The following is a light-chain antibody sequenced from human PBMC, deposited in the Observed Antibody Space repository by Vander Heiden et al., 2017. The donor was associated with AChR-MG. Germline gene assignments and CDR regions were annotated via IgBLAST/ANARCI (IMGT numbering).Light chain of an antibody. Sequence: SSELTQDPAVSVALGQTVRLTCQGDSLRSYYASWYQQKPGQAPVLVIYGKNNRPSGIPDRFSGSSSGNTASLTITGAQAEDEADYYCNSRDSSGNPVFGGGTKLTVL. J-gene: IGLJ3*02. CDR3: NSRDSSGNPV. V-gene: IGLV3-19*01. CDR1: SLRSYY. CDR2: GKN.